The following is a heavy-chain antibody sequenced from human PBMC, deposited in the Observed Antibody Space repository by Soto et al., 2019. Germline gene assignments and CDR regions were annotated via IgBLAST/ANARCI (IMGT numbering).Heavy chain of an antibody. V-gene: IGHV3-13*01. CDR1: GFTFSSYD. CDR3: ARVAQDFGALDI. Sequence: QPGGSLRLSCAASGFTFSSYDMHWVRQVTGKGLEWVSYITTGDDTSYPDSVQGRFTISRENAKNSLYLQMNNLRAGDTAIYYCARVAQDFGALDIWGQGTTVTVSS. D-gene: IGHD3-16*01. J-gene: IGHJ3*02. CDR2: ITTGDDT.